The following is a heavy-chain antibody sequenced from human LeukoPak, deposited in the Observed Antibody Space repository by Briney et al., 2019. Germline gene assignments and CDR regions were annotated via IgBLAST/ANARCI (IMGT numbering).Heavy chain of an antibody. Sequence: SETLSLTCAVYGGSFSGYYWSWIRQPPGKGLEWIGEINHSGSTNYNPSLKSRVTISVDTSKNQFSLKLSSVTAADTAVYYCARNPMVYAGWWFDPWGQGTLVTVSS. CDR2: INHSGST. CDR3: ARNPMVYAGWWFDP. D-gene: IGHD2-8*01. V-gene: IGHV4-34*01. CDR1: GGSFSGYY. J-gene: IGHJ5*02.